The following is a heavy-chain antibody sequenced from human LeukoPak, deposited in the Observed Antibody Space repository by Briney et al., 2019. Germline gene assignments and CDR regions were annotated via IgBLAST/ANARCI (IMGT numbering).Heavy chain of an antibody. D-gene: IGHD3-3*01. Sequence: SETLSLTCTVSGGSISSSSYYWGWIRQPPGKGLEWIGSIYYSGSTYYNPSLESRVTISVDTSKNQFSLKLSSVTAADTAVYYCARHHPRLLRFLEWFIGAFDIWGQGTMVTVSS. V-gene: IGHV4-39*01. CDR1: GGSISSSSYY. J-gene: IGHJ3*02. CDR2: IYYSGST. CDR3: ARHHPRLLRFLEWFIGAFDI.